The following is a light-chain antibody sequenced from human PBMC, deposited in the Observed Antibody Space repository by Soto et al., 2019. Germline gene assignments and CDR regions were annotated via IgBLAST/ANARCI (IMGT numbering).Light chain of an antibody. V-gene: IGKV3-15*01. CDR1: QSISDT. CDR2: SAS. CDR3: PQYNNWPWT. Sequence: EIVMTQSPAPMSVSPGGRATLSCRASQSISDTLAWYQQKPGQAPRLLIYSASRGATGFPARFSGSGSGTDFTLTISSPQSEDFAVYYCPQYNNWPWTFGQGTKVDI. J-gene: IGKJ1*01.